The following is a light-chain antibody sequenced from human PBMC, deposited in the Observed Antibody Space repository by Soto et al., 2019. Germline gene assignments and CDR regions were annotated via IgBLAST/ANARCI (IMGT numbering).Light chain of an antibody. CDR3: SSYTSSSNNV. J-gene: IGLJ1*01. Sequence: QSALTQPASVSGSPGQSITISCTGTSSDVGGYNYVSWYQQHQGKAPKLMIYDVSNRPSGVSNRFSGSKSGNTASLTISGLQAEDEADYSCSSYTSSSNNVFGAGTKLTVL. CDR1: SSDVGGYNY. V-gene: IGLV2-14*01. CDR2: DVS.